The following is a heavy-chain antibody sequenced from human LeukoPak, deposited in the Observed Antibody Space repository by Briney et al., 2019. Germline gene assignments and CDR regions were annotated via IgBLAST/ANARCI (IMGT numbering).Heavy chain of an antibody. CDR3: PTSPILRCAAGEQYKYGMDV. V-gene: IGHV4-4*02. D-gene: IGHD3-3*01. J-gene: IGHJ6*02. Sequence: SETLSLTRAVSVGSIISGNWGTWVRQSPGKGLEWIGEVYHNGTPNYNPSLKSRSTISADTFKNHFSLKLTSVTAAAVAPHWSPTSPILRCAAGEQYKYGMDVWGQGTTVSVSS. CDR2: VYHNGTP. CDR1: VGSIISGNW.